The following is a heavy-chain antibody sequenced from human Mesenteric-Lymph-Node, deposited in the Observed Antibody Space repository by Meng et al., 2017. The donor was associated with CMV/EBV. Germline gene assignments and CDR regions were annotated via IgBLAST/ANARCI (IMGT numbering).Heavy chain of an antibody. CDR1: GFNVRDKY. J-gene: IGHJ4*02. CDR3: TGDSVSNPNLDY. CDR2: IYRGDNT. Sequence: VGRGGGLFQPGGSLRLSVAASGFNVRDKYMSWVRQAPGKGLEWVCIIYRGDNTYYIDSVKDRFTVSRDNSKNTMYLQMNSLRVEDTAVYYCTGDSVSNPNLDYWGQGTLVTVSS. D-gene: IGHD3-10*01. V-gene: IGHV3-66*01.